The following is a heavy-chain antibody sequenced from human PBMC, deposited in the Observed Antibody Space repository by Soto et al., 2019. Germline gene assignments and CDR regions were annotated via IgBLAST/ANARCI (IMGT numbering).Heavy chain of an antibody. J-gene: IGHJ6*02. CDR1: GGSISSGGYY. CDR3: ARDLQYSRLFYGMDV. V-gene: IGHV4-31*03. D-gene: IGHD6-13*01. Sequence: SETLSLTCTVSGGSISSGGYYWSWIRQHPGKGLEWIGYIYYSGSTYYNPSLESRVTISVDTSKNQFSLKLSSVTAADTAVYYCARDLQYSRLFYGMDVWGQGNTVTVSS. CDR2: IYYSGST.